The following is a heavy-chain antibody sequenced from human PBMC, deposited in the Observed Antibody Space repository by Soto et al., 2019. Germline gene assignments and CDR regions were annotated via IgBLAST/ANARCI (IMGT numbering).Heavy chain of an antibody. D-gene: IGHD6-13*01. J-gene: IGHJ5*02. CDR1: GFTFRSFT. V-gene: IGHV3-21*01. Sequence: EGSPRLSCAASGFTFRSFTMNWVRQAPGKGLEWVSTISSNSAYIYYTDALRGRFTISRDNAKNSLHLQMNSLRAEDTAVYYCTRDAARSGSPRGWFDPWGPGTLVTVSA. CDR3: TRDAARSGSPRGWFDP. CDR2: ISSNSAYI.